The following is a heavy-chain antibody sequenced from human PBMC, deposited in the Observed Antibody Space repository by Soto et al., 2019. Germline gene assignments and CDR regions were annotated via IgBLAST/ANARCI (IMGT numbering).Heavy chain of an antibody. CDR3: ARGPPWGYYFDP. CDR2: IYYSGST. Sequence: QVQLQESGPGLVQPTQTLSLTCTVSGGSISRGGYYWSWIRQLPGKGMEWIGYIYYSGSTYYNPSLKSRVMISVDTSKNQFSLKLNSVTAADTAVYYCARGPPWGYYFDPWGQGTLVTVSS. D-gene: IGHD2-15*01. CDR1: GGSISRGGYY. J-gene: IGHJ5*02. V-gene: IGHV4-31*03.